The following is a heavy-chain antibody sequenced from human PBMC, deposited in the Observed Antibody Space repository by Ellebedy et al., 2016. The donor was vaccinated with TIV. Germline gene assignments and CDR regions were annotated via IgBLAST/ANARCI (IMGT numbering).Heavy chain of an antibody. CDR1: GGSISTFY. D-gene: IGHD4-23*01. J-gene: IGHJ4*02. CDR3: AAYYGGRFDY. CDR2: IYYIGIT. Sequence: MPSETLSLTCNVSGGSISTFYWNWIRQPPGKGLEFIGYIYYIGITNYNPSLESRVAISIDTSENQFSLRLSSVTAADTAVYYCAAYYGGRFDYWGQGTLVTVSS. V-gene: IGHV4-59*01.